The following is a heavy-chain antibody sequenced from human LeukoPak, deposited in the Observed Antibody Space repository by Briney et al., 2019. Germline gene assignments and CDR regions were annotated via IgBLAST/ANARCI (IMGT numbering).Heavy chain of an antibody. J-gene: IGHJ4*02. CDR3: TTHYDILTGFSTKAFDY. Sequence: GGSLRLSCAASGFTFSDYWMSWVRQAPGKGLEWVANIKQDGSEKYYVDSVKGRLTISRDNAKNSLYLQMNSLRAEDTAVYYCTTHYDILTGFSTKAFDYWGQGTLVTVSS. CDR1: GFTFSDYW. V-gene: IGHV3-7*03. CDR2: IKQDGSEK. D-gene: IGHD3-9*01.